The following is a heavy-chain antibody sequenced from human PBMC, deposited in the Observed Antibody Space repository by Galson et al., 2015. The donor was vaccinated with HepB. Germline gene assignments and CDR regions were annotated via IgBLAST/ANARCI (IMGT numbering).Heavy chain of an antibody. CDR2: IRYDGSNK. J-gene: IGHJ4*02. CDR1: GFTFSSYA. Sequence: SLRLSCAASGFTFSSYAMSWVRQAPGKGLEWVAFIRYDGSNKYYADSVKGRFTISRDNSKNTLYLQMNSLRAEDTAVYYCAKDHITMVRGASDYWGQGTLVTVSS. CDR3: AKDHITMVRGASDY. D-gene: IGHD3-10*01. V-gene: IGHV3-30*02.